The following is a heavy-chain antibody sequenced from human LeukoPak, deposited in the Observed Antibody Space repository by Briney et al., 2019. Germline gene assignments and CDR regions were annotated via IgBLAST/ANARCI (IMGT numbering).Heavy chain of an antibody. Sequence: SETLSLTCTVSGGSISSYYWSWIRQPPGKGLELIGHIYYSGSSDYNPSLKSRVTISLDTSKNQFSLKLRSVSAADTAVYYCASSSAWYGAFDYWGQGTLVPVSS. J-gene: IGHJ4*02. D-gene: IGHD6-19*01. CDR2: IYYSGSS. CDR3: ASSSAWYGAFDY. V-gene: IGHV4-59*01. CDR1: GGSISSYY.